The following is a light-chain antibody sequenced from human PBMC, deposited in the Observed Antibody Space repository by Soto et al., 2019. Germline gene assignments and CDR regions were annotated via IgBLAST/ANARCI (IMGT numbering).Light chain of an antibody. CDR3: LQDYNYPFT. CDR2: GAS. J-gene: IGKJ5*01. Sequence: AIQLTQSLYSLSACVGERVTLTGLASQDIRKDLAWYQQKPGRAPQILIYGASTLQTGVASRFSGSGSATDFTLTISSLQPEDSAAYYCLQDYNYPFTFGQGNDWRL. CDR1: QDIRKD. V-gene: IGKV1-6*01.